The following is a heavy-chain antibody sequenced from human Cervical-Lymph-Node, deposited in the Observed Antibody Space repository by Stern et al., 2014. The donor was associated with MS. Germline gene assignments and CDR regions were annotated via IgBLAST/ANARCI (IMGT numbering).Heavy chain of an antibody. CDR1: GFSISASGMC. J-gene: IGHJ3*02. V-gene: IGHV2-70*15. CDR3: ARIPRTHDAFDI. Sequence: QVTLRESGPALVKPTQTLTLTCNLSGFSISASGMCVSWIRQPPGKALEWLARIDWDDDKYYSTPLKTRLTISKDTAKNQVVLTMTNMDPVDTATYFCARIPRTHDAFDIWGQGTMGTVSS. CDR2: IDWDDDK.